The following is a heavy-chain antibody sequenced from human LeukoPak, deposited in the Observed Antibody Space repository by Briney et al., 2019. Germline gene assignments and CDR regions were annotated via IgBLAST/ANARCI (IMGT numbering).Heavy chain of an antibody. Sequence: GRSPRLSCVASGFTFSSYGMHWVRQAPGKGLEWVAVVWYDGINKYYADSVKGRFTISRDNSKNTLYLQMNSLRAEDTAVYYCARSTSSEYDIYHFDYWGQGTLVTVSS. CDR2: VWYDGINK. D-gene: IGHD3-9*01. CDR3: ARSTSSEYDIYHFDY. CDR1: GFTFSSYG. J-gene: IGHJ4*02. V-gene: IGHV3-33*08.